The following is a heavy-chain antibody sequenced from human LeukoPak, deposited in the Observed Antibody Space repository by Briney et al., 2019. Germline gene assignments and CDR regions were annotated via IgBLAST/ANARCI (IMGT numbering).Heavy chain of an antibody. CDR1: GFTFSSYG. CDR3: AKGSYGLLDY. Sequence: PGGTLRLSCAASGFTFSSYGMSWVRQAPGKGLEWVSAISGSGGSTYYADSVKGRFTISRDNSKNTLYLQMNSLRAEDTAVYYCAKGSYGLLDYWGQGTLVTVSS. J-gene: IGHJ4*02. D-gene: IGHD5-18*01. CDR2: ISGSGGST. V-gene: IGHV3-23*01.